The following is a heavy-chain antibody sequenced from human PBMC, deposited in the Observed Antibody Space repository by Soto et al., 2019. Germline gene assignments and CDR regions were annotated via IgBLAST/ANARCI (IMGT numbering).Heavy chain of an antibody. D-gene: IGHD2-2*02. CDR2: MNPNSGAT. V-gene: IGHV1-2*02. CDR3: GSSLTEGYCTITGCYTRPLYGMDV. CDR1: GYAFSAYY. J-gene: IGHJ6*02. Sequence: ASVKVSCKTSGYAFSAYYIHWLRQAPGQGLEWMGWMNPNSGATNYAQKFQGRVTVTRDTPTSTAYMELSRLTSDDTAVYYCGSSLTEGYCTITGCYTRPLYGMDVWGQGTTVTVSS.